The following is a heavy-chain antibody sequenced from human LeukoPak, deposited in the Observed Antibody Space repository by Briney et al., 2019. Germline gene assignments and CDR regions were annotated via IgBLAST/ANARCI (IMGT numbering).Heavy chain of an antibody. J-gene: IGHJ3*02. V-gene: IGHV3-23*01. D-gene: IGHD3-16*02. CDR1: GFTFSSYA. Sequence: GGSLRLSCAASGFTFSSYAMSWVRQAPGKGLEWVSAISGRGGSTYYADSVKGRFTISRDNSKNTLYLQMNSLRAEDTAVYYCAKEEIMITFGGVIVGDAFDIWGQGTMVTVSS. CDR3: AKEEIMITFGGVIVGDAFDI. CDR2: ISGRGGST.